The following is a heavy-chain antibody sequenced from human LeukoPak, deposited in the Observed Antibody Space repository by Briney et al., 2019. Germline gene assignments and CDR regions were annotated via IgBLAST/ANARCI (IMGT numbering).Heavy chain of an antibody. D-gene: IGHD6-19*01. Sequence: SQTLSLTCDISGDSVSGNIVAWNWIRQSPSRGLEWLGRTNYRSKWYNDYAVSVRGRITINPDTSKNRFSLQLDSVTPEDAAVYYCARGSSGSFDYWGQGTLVTVSS. CDR3: ARGSSGSFDY. CDR1: GDSVSGNIVA. J-gene: IGHJ4*02. V-gene: IGHV6-1*01. CDR2: TNYRSKWYN.